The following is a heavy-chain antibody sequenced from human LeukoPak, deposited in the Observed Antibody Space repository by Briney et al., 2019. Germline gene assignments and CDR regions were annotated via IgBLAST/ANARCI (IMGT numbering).Heavy chain of an antibody. V-gene: IGHV4-4*09. CDR1: GGSISSYY. J-gene: IGHJ4*02. Sequence: SETLSLACTVSGGSISSYYWSWIRQPPGKGLEWIGYIYTSGSTNYNPSLKSRVTISVDTSKNQFSLKLSSVTAADTAIYYCARRIETYYYDTSGYYFGYYFDYWGQGTLVTVSS. CDR2: IYTSGST. CDR3: ARRIETYYYDTSGYYFGYYFDY. D-gene: IGHD3-22*01.